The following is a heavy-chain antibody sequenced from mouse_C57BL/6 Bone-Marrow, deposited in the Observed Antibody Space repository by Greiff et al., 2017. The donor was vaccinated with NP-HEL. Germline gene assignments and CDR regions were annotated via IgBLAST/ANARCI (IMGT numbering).Heavy chain of an antibody. CDR3: ARGDRGWFAY. Sequence: EVKLQESGPELVKPGASVKIPCKASGYTFTDYNMDWVKQSHGKSLEWIGDINPNNGGTIYNQKFKGKATLTVDKSSSTAYMELRSLTSEDTAVYYCARGDRGWFAYWGQGTLVTVSA. CDR2: INPNNGGT. J-gene: IGHJ3*01. V-gene: IGHV1-18*01. D-gene: IGHD2-14*01. CDR1: GYTFTDYN.